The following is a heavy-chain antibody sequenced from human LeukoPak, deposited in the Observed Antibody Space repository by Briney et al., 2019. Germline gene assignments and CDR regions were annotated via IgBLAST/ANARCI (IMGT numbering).Heavy chain of an antibody. CDR2: IYYSGTT. J-gene: IGHJ4*02. CDR1: GGSSSNYY. Sequence: TSETLSLTCSVSGGSSSNYYWSWIRQPPGRGLEWIGYIYYSGTTNYNPSLKSRVTISVDTSKNQFSLKLSSVTAADTAVYYCARRTGYSGWEDYWGQGTLVTVSS. CDR3: ARRTGYSGWEDY. V-gene: IGHV4-59*08. D-gene: IGHD6-19*01.